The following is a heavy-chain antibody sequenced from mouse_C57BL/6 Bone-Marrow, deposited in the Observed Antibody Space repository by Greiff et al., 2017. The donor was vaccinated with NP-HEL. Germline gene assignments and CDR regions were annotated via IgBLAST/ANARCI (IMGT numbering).Heavy chain of an antibody. CDR1: GYSFTGYY. J-gene: IGHJ2*01. V-gene: IGHV1-42*01. Sequence: VQLQQSGPELVKPGASVKISCKASGYSFTGYYMNWVKQSPEKSLEWIGEINPSTGGTTYNQKFKAKAPLTVDKSSSTAYMQLKSLTSEDSAVYYCARGGLPNYFDDWGQGTTLTVSS. CDR3: ARGGLPNYFDD. CDR2: INPSTGGT. D-gene: IGHD2-2*01.